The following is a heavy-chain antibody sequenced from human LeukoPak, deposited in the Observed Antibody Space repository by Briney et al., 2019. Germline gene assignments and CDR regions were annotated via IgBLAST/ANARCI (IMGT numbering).Heavy chain of an antibody. Sequence: SETLSLTCTVSGYSISSGYYWGWIRQPPGKGLEWIGSIYHSGSTYYNPSLKTRVTVSLDTSKNQFSLNPISVTAADTAVYYCARSPQGTATTANWLDPWGQGTLVTVSS. CDR1: GYSISSGYY. D-gene: IGHD4-17*01. J-gene: IGHJ5*02. V-gene: IGHV4-38-2*02. CDR3: ARSPQGTATTANWLDP. CDR2: IYHSGST.